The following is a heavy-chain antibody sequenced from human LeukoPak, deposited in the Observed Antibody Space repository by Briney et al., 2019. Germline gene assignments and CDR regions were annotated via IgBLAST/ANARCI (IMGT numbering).Heavy chain of an antibody. CDR3: ARILLNDGDNEFYFDY. V-gene: IGHV2-26*01. CDR2: IFSNDEK. CDR1: GFSLSKARMG. Sequence: SGPVLVKPTETLTLTCTVSGFSLSKARMGVSWIRQPPGKALEWLAHIFSNDEKSYSTSLKSRLTISKDTSKSQVVLTMTNMDPVDTATYHCARILLNDGDNEFYFDYWGQGTLVTVSS. J-gene: IGHJ4*02. D-gene: IGHD4-17*01.